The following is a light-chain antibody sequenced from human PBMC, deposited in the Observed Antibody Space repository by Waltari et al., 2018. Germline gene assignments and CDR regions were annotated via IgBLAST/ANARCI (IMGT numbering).Light chain of an antibody. CDR1: QSISSS. J-gene: IGKJ1*01. V-gene: IGKV1-5*01. Sequence: DTQMTQSPSTLSASVVDRVAITSRASQSISSSLAWYQQKPGRAPSLLIYDASTLESGVPLRFSGSGSGTEFTLTISKLQPDDFATYFCQHYSPYSWTFGQGTKVEIK. CDR3: QHYSPYSWT. CDR2: DAS.